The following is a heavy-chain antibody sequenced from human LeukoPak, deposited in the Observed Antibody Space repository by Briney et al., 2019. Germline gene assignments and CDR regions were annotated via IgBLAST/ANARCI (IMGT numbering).Heavy chain of an antibody. V-gene: IGHV3-13*05. D-gene: IGHD2-2*01. J-gene: IGHJ3*02. CDR3: AGQARPGSAEGAFDI. Sequence: GGSLRLSCTASGFTFSSYGMHWVRQDKGKGLEWVSAISTAGDPYYLGSVKGRFTISRENAKNSFYLQMDSLRAGDTAVYYCAGQARPGSAEGAFDIWGQGTMVTASS. CDR1: GFTFSSYG. CDR2: ISTAGDP.